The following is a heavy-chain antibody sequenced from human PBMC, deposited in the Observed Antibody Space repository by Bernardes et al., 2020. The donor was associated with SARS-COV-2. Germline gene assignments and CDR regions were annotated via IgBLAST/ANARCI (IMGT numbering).Heavy chain of an antibody. Sequence: ASVKVSCKASGYTFTSYGISWVRQAPGQGLEWMGWSSAYNGNTNYAQKLQGRVTMTTDTSTSTAYMELRSLRSDDTAVYFCARGDPGTFSSASCYHYYYYSEDVWSQGTTVTVS. J-gene: IGHJ6*02. D-gene: IGHD2-2*01. CDR3: ARGDPGTFSSASCYHYYYYSEDV. CDR2: SSAYNGNT. CDR1: GYTFTSYG. V-gene: IGHV1-18*01.